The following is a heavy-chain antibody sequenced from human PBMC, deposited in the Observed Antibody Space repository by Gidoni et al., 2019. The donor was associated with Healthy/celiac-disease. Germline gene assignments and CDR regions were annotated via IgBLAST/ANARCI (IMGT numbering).Heavy chain of an antibody. CDR3: AKDYGGASDY. J-gene: IGHJ4*02. D-gene: IGHD4-17*01. CDR2: ISWDGGRT. CDR1: GFTFDAYT. V-gene: IGHV3-43*01. Sequence: EVQLVESGVVVVQPGGSLRLSCAASGFTFDAYTMHWVRQAPGKGLEWFSLISWDGGRTYYADSVKGRITISRDNSKNSLYLQMNSLRTEDTALYYCAKDYGGASDYWGQGTLVTVSS.